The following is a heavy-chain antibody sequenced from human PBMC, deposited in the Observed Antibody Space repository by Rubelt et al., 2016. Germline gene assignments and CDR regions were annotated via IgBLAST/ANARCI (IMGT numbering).Heavy chain of an antibody. CDR3: AGDAVYGDAFDI. J-gene: IGHJ3*02. V-gene: IGHV4-59*01. Sequence: QVQLQESGPGLVKPSETLSLTCTVSGGSISSYYWSWIRQPPGKGLEWIGYIYYSGSTNYNPSLKILVTISVDTSNNQFSLKLSSVTAADTAVYYCAGDAVYGDAFDIWGQGTMVTVSS. CDR1: GGSISSYY. CDR2: IYYSGST. D-gene: IGHD2-8*01.